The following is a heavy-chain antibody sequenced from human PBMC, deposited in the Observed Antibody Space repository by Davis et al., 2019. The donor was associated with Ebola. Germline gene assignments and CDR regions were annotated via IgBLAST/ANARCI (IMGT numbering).Heavy chain of an antibody. CDR2: ISYDGSNK. J-gene: IGHJ4*02. V-gene: IGHV3-30-3*01. CDR1: GFTFSRYD. CDR3: GSPVVA. Sequence: PGGSLRLSCAASGFTFSRYDLHWVRQTPGKGLEWVTIISYDGSNKKYVDSVKGRFTISRDNSKNTLYLQMNSLRAEDTAVYYCGSPVVAWGQGTLVTVSS. D-gene: IGHD2-15*01.